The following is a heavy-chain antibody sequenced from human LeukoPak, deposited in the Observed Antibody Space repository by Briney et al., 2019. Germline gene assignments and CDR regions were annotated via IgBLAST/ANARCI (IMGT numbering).Heavy chain of an antibody. D-gene: IGHD3-22*01. CDR1: GGSISIGGYC. V-gene: IGHV4-30-2*01. CDR2: IYHSGST. J-gene: IGHJ5*02. CDR3: ARASYYYDSSGYPARFDP. Sequence: SQTLSLTCAVSGGSISIGGYCWSWIRQPPGKGLEWIGYIYHSGSTYYNPSLKTRVTISVDRSKNQFSLKLSSVTAGDTAVYYSARASYYYDSSGYPARFDPWGQGTLVTVSS.